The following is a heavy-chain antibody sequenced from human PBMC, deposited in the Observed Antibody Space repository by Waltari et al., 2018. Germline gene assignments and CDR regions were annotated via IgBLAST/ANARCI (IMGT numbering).Heavy chain of an antibody. J-gene: IGHJ4*02. V-gene: IGHV4-38-2*01. CDR1: GYSLSTDYY. CDR3: ARGQGY. CDR2: IHHSGST. Sequence: QVQLQESCPGLVKPSETLSLTCAVSGYSLSTDYYWVWIRQPPGKGLEWIGNIHHSGSTYYNPSLKSRVSISLDTSKNQFSLELSSLTADDTAVYYCARGQGYWGQGTLVTVSS.